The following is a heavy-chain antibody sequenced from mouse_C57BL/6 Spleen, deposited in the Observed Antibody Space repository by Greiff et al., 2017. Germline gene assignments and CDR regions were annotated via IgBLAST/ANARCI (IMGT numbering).Heavy chain of an antibody. V-gene: IGHV1-18*01. CDR2: INPNNGGT. CDR1: GYTFTDYN. J-gene: IGHJ4*01. CDR3: ARRGRRSYYAMDY. Sequence: VQLQQSGPELVKPGASVKIPCKASGYTFTDYNMDWVKQSHGKSLEWIGDINPNNGGTIYNQKFKGKATLTVDKSSSTAYMELRSLTSEDTAVYYCARRGRRSYYAMDYWGQGTSVTVSS.